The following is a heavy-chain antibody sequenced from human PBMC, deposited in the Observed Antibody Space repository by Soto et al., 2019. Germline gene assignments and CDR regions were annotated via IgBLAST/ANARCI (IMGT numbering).Heavy chain of an antibody. CDR1: SRSANS. D-gene: IGHD1-26*01. CDR3: ARRGAIRLNWLDP. J-gene: IGHJ5*02. CDR2: IYYSGST. V-gene: IGHV4-39*01. Sequence: SRSANSYGGFRQHPGKGLEWIGSIYYSGSTYYNPSLKSRVTISVDTSKNQFSLKLSSVTAADTAVYYCARRGAIRLNWLDPWLPVSLVT.